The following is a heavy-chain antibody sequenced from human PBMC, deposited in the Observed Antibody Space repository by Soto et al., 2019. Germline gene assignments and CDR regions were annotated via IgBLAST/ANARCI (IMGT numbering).Heavy chain of an antibody. CDR1: GGTFSSYA. CDR2: IIPIFGTA. J-gene: IGHJ6*02. Sequence: QVQLVQSGAEVKKPGSSVKVSCKASGGTFSSYAISWVRQAPGQGLEWMGGIIPIFGTANYAQKFQGRVTITADESTSTADMELSSLRSEDTAVYYCARAAPWPANPRVGMDVWGQGTTVTVSS. V-gene: IGHV1-69*01. CDR3: ARAAPWPANPRVGMDV. D-gene: IGHD6-13*01.